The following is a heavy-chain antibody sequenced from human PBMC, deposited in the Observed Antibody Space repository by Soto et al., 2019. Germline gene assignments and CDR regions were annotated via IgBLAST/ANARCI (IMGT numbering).Heavy chain of an antibody. J-gene: IGHJ3*02. V-gene: IGHV1-69*01. CDR1: GGTFSSYA. Sequence: QVQLVQSGAEVKKPGSSVKVSCKASGGTFSSYAISWVRQAPGQGLEWMGGIIPIFGTATYAQKFQGRVTITADECTSTAYSELSSLRSEDTAVYYCARAKIMITFGGALDAFDIWGQGTMVTVSS. D-gene: IGHD3-16*01. CDR2: IIPIFGTA. CDR3: ARAKIMITFGGALDAFDI.